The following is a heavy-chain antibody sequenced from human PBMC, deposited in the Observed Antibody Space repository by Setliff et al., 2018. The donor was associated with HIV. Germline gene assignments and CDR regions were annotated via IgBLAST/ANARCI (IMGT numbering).Heavy chain of an antibody. CDR2: IYYSGST. V-gene: IGHV4-59*01. D-gene: IGHD3-10*01. Sequence: SETLSLTCTVSGGSISSFYWTWIRQPPGKGLEWIGYIYYSGSTNYNPSLKSRLTISVDTSKNQVSLKLSSVTAADTAVYYCVRDNSYYYGSGGHHFYGVDVWGQGATVTVSS. CDR3: VRDNSYYYGSGGHHFYGVDV. J-gene: IGHJ6*02. CDR1: GGSISSFY.